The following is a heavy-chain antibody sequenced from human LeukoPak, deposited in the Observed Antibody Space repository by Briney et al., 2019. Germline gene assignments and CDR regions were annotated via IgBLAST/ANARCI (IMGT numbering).Heavy chain of an antibody. Sequence: GGSLRLSCAASGFTFSSYGMHWVRQAPGKGLEWVAVISYDGSNKYYADSVKGRFTISRDNSKNTPYLQMNSLRAEDTAVYYCAKVYSSSWYPTYYYYMDVRGKGTTVTVSS. CDR1: GFTFSSYG. CDR2: ISYDGSNK. J-gene: IGHJ6*03. D-gene: IGHD6-13*01. CDR3: AKVYSSSWYPTYYYYMDV. V-gene: IGHV3-30*18.